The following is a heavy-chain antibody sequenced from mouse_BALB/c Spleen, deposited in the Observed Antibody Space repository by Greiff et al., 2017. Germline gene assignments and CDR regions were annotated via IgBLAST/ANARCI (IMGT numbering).Heavy chain of an antibody. CDR3: ASLYDYLAY. V-gene: IGHV4-1*02. CDR1: GFDFSRYW. J-gene: IGHJ3*01. D-gene: IGHD2-4*01. Sequence: EVQGVESGGGLVQPGGSLKLSCAASGFDFSRYWMSWVRQAPGKGLEWIGEINPDSSTINYTPSLKDKFIISRDNAKNTLYLQMSKVRSEDTALYYCASLYDYLAYWGQGTLVTVSA. CDR2: INPDSSTI.